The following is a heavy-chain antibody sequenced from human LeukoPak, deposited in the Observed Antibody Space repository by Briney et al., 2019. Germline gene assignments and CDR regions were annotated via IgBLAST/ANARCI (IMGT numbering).Heavy chain of an antibody. D-gene: IGHD2/OR15-2a*01. CDR1: GGSISSYY. V-gene: IGHV4-59*01. CDR3: ARSPRSLYYFDY. Sequence: SETLSLTCTVSGGSISSYYWSWFRQPPGKGLEWIGYIYYSGSTNYNPSLKSRVTISVDTSKNQFSLKLSSVTAADTAVYYCARSPRSLYYFDYWGQGTLVTVSS. CDR2: IYYSGST. J-gene: IGHJ4*02.